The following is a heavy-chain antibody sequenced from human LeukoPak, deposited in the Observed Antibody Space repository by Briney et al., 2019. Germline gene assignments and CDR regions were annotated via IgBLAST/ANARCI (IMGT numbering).Heavy chain of an antibody. D-gene: IGHD1-1*01. J-gene: IGHJ4*02. Sequence: SETLSLTCTVSGGSISNNNYYWAWIRQPPGKGLECIGSIYYSGSPYYNPSLKSRVTISVDTSKNQFSLRLSSVTAADTAVYYCATWRTAKTGFDYWGQGTLVAVSS. CDR2: IYYSGSP. CDR1: GGSISNNNYY. V-gene: IGHV4-39*01. CDR3: ATWRTAKTGFDY.